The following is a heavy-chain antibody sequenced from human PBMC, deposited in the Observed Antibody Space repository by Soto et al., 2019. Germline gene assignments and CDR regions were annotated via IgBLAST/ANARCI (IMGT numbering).Heavy chain of an antibody. D-gene: IGHD3-3*01. J-gene: IGHJ4*02. V-gene: IGHV3-23*01. Sequence: EVQLLDSGGGLVQPGGSLRLSCVASGFTFSRYAMSWVRQAPGKGLEWVSSISGRGGDTHYADSVKGRFTIARDNSRSALYITMNLLIADDTAVYYCVKHYASVYFDFCSGPFDYWGQGALVTVSS. CDR2: ISGRGGDT. CDR3: VKHYASVYFDFCSGPFDY. CDR1: GFTFSRYA.